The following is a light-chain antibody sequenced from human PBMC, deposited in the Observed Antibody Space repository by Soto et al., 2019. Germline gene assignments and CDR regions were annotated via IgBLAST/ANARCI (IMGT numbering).Light chain of an antibody. Sequence: QSVLTQPASVSGSPGQSITISCTGTSSDVGGYNYVSWYQQHPGKAPKLMIYEVTNRPSGVSNRFSGSKSGNTASLTISGLQAEDEADYYCSSYIGISALVFGGGTQLTVL. CDR3: SSYIGISALV. CDR2: EVT. CDR1: SSDVGGYNY. V-gene: IGLV2-14*01. J-gene: IGLJ3*02.